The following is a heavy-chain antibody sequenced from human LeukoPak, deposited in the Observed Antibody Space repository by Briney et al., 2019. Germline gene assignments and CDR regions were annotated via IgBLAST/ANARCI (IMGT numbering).Heavy chain of an antibody. J-gene: IGHJ6*03. CDR1: GYTFTNHF. CDR2: INPSGGST. D-gene: IGHD3-10*01. Sequence: ASVKVSCKASGYTFTNHFMHWVRQAPGQGLEWMGIINPSGGSTSYTQKFQGRVTMTRDTSTSTVYMELSSLRSEDTAVYYCARDTLTLISESLWFGELGGMDVWGKGTAVTVSS. CDR3: ARDTLTLISESLWFGELGGMDV. V-gene: IGHV1-46*01.